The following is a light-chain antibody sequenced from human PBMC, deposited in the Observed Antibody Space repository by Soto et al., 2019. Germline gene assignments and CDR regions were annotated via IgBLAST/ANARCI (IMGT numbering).Light chain of an antibody. V-gene: IGKV3-20*01. CDR3: QQYGSSRWT. Sequence: EIVLTQSPGTLSLSPGEGATLSCRASQSVSSSYLAWYQQKPGQAPRLLIYGASSRATGIPDSFSGSGSGTDFTLTISRLEPEDFAVYYCQQYGSSRWTFGQGTKVEIK. J-gene: IGKJ1*01. CDR2: GAS. CDR1: QSVSSSY.